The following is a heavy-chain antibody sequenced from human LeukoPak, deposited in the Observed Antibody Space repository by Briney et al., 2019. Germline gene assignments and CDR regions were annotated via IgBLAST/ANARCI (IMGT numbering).Heavy chain of an antibody. V-gene: IGHV1-69*04. CDR1: GGTFSSYA. CDR2: IIPILGIA. J-gene: IGHJ4*02. Sequence: SVKVSCKASGGTFSSYAISWVRQAPGQGLEWMGRIIPILGIANYAQKFQGRVTITADKSTSTAYMELSSLRSEDTAVYYCARDPDYDSSGPSTPPDYWGQGTLVTVSS. D-gene: IGHD3-22*01. CDR3: ARDPDYDSSGPSTPPDY.